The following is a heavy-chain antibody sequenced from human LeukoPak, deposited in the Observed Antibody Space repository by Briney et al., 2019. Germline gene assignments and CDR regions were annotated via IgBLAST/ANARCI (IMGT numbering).Heavy chain of an antibody. J-gene: IGHJ4*02. CDR1: GFTFSSYS. CDR3: EREWSGEDY. V-gene: IGHV3-21*01. CDR2: ISSSATYI. Sequence: KPGGSLRLSCAASGFTFSSYSLSWSCQAPGKGLGWVSSISSSATYIYYADPVKGRFTIYSDDAKNSLYVQMTSLRAEDTALYYREREWSGEDYWGQGTLVTVST. D-gene: IGHD3-3*01.